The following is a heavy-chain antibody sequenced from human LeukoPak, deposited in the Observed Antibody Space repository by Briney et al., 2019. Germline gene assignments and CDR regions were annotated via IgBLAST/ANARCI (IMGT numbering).Heavy chain of an antibody. D-gene: IGHD6-13*01. CDR2: IYYSGST. V-gene: IGHV4-61*01. CDR3: ARAGIAAAGIAD. J-gene: IGHJ4*02. CDR1: GGSISSGSYY. Sequence: SETLSLTCTVSGGSISSGSYYWSWIRQPPGKGLEWIGYIYYSGSTNYNPSLKSRVTISVDTSKNQFSLKLSSVTAADTAVYYCARAGIAAAGIADWGQGTLVTVSS.